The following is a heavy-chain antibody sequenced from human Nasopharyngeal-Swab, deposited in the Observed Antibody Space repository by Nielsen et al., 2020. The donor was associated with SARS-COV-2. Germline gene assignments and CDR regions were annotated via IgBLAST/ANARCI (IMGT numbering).Heavy chain of an antibody. CDR3: ARDPYGDGSNDY. D-gene: IGHD4-17*01. CDR1: GYTFSSYY. J-gene: IGHJ4*02. V-gene: IGHV1-46*01. CDR2: INPSGGTT. Sequence: ASVKVSCKTSGYTFSSYYVHWVRQAPGQGLEWMAIINPSGGTTGYAQKFQGRVTLTRDTSTSTVYKELSSLRSEDTAVYYCARDPYGDGSNDYWGQGTLVTVSS.